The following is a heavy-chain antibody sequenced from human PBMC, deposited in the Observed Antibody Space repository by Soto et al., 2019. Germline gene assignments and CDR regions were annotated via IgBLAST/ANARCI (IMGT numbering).Heavy chain of an antibody. Sequence: QVQLQESGPGLVKPSQTLSLTCTVSGGSISSGGYYWSWIRQHPGKGLEWIGYIYYSGSTYYNPSLKSRGTISVDTSKTQFSLQLSSVTAADTAVYYCARDEGYYSYGMDVWGQGTTVTVSS. J-gene: IGHJ6*02. CDR3: ARDEGYYSYGMDV. CDR1: GGSISSGGYY. CDR2: IYYSGST. V-gene: IGHV4-31*03.